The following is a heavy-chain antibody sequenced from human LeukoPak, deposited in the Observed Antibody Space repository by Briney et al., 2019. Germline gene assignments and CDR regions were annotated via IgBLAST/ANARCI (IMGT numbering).Heavy chain of an antibody. CDR3: AKEKGFHDYAHAFDI. V-gene: IGHV3-53*01. CDR1: LFTVSSNY. CDR2: IYIGGST. Sequence: GGSLRLSCAASLFTVSSNYMSSVRQAPEKGLEWVSLIYIGGSTFYANSTKCRFTISRDNSKNTLYLQMNSLRAEDTAVYYCAKEKGFHDYAHAFDIWGEGTMVTVSS. D-gene: IGHD4-17*01. J-gene: IGHJ3*02.